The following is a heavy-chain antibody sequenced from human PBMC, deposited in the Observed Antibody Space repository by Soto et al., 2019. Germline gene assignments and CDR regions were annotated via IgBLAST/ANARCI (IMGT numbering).Heavy chain of an antibody. CDR1: GGTFSSYT. Sequence: SVKVSCKASGGTFSSYTISWVRQAPGQGLEWMGRIIPILGIANYAQKFQGRVTITADKSTSTAYMELSSLRSEDTAVYYCASMAQGIAAAGTGDYWGQGTLVTLSS. J-gene: IGHJ4*02. CDR3: ASMAQGIAAAGTGDY. D-gene: IGHD6-13*01. V-gene: IGHV1-69*02. CDR2: IIPILGIA.